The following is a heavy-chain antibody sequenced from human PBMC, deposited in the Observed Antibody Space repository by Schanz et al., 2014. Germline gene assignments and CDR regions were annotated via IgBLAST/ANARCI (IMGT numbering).Heavy chain of an antibody. CDR3: TRENYHRRINADY. Sequence: QVQLVESGGGVVQFGRSLRLSCVASGFTFSSYGMHWVRQAPGKGREWVTVIWYDENNKYYADSVKGRFTMSRDNSKTSLYLKSKRLGAKAAYDCSRTRENYHRRINADYWGRGTLVTVSS. CDR2: IWYDENNK. V-gene: IGHV3-33*01. D-gene: IGHD1-7*01. CDR1: GFTFSSYG. J-gene: IGHJ4*02.